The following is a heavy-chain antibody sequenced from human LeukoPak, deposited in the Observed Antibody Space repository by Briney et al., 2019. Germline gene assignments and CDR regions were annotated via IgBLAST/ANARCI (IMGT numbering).Heavy chain of an antibody. V-gene: IGHV4-61*02. CDR3: ARVRGGGYFDY. J-gene: IGHJ4*02. CDR1: GGSISSGSYY. Sequence: SETLSLTCTVSGGSISSGSYYWSWIRQPAGKGLEWIGRIYTSGSTNYNPSLKSRVTISVDTSKNQFSLKLSSVTAADTAVYYCARVRGGGYFDYWGQGTLVTVSS. D-gene: IGHD2-15*01. CDR2: IYTSGST.